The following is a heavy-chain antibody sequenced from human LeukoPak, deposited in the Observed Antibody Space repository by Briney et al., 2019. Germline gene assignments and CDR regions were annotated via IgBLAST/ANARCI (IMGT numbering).Heavy chain of an antibody. CDR3: ARGDPHADL. CDR2: ITISGHTK. Sequence: PGGSLRLFCAASGFDLSTYEMNWVRQAPGKGLEWIADITISGHTKDYADSAKGRFTITRDNARTSLYLQMNSLRVEDTGVYYCARGDPHADLWGQGTLVTVSS. J-gene: IGHJ5*02. CDR1: GFDLSTYE. V-gene: IGHV3-48*03.